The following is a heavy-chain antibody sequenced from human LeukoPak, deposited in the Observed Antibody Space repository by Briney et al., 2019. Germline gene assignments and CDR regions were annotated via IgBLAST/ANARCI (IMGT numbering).Heavy chain of an antibody. CDR1: GYTFTNYV. CDR2: INAGNGDT. CDR3: ARDPPGYYGSGSN. V-gene: IGHV1-3*01. D-gene: IGHD3-10*01. Sequence: ASVKVSCKASGYTFTNYVVHWVRQAPGQRPEWMGWINAGNGDTKYSQNFQGRVTITRDTSASTAYMELRSLRSDDTAVYYCARDPPGYYGSGSNWGQGTLVTVSS. J-gene: IGHJ4*02.